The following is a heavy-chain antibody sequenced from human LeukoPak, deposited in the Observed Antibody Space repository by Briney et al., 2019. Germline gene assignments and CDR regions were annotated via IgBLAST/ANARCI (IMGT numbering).Heavy chain of an antibody. CDR1: GYSISSGYY. CDR3: ARSKWVAATYFDY. V-gene: IGHV4-38-2*01. CDR2: IYHSGST. J-gene: IGHJ4*02. Sequence: SETLSLTCAVSGYSISSGYYWGWIRQPPGKGLEWIGSIYHSGSTYYNPSLKSRVTISVDTSKNQFSLKLSSVTAADTAMYYCARSKWVAATYFDYWGQGTLVTVSS. D-gene: IGHD2-15*01.